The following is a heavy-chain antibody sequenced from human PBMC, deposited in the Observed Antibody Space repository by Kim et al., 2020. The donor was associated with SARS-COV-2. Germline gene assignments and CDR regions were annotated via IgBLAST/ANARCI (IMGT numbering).Heavy chain of an antibody. Sequence: GGSLRLSCAASGFTVSSNYMNWVRQAPGKGLEWVSIIYSGGSTYYADSVKGRFIISRDNSKNTLYLQINSLSVEDTAVYYCARSYCSSTTCIGGWFDPWG. D-gene: IGHD2-2*01. J-gene: IGHJ5*02. V-gene: IGHV3-53*01. CDR2: IYSGGST. CDR1: GFTVSSNY. CDR3: ARSYCSSTTCIGGWFDP.